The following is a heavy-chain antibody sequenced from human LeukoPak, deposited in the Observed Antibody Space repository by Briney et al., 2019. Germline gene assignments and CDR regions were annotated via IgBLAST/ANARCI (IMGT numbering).Heavy chain of an antibody. J-gene: IGHJ4*02. CDR2: ISGSGGST. CDR1: GLTFSSYA. D-gene: IGHD6-6*01. Sequence: GGSLRLSCAASGLTFSSYAMSWVRQAPGKGLEWVSAISGSGGSTYYADSVKGRFTISRDNSKNTLYLQMNSLRAEDTAVYYCAKDPASRRYFDYWGQGTLVTVSS. CDR3: AKDPASRRYFDY. V-gene: IGHV3-23*01.